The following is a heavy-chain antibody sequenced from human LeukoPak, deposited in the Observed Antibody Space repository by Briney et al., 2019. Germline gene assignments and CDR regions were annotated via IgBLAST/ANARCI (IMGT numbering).Heavy chain of an antibody. CDR3: AKVGVPFDS. D-gene: IGHD2-8*01. CDR1: GVTFSSYA. J-gene: IGHJ4*02. Sequence: PGGALRLSCAASGVTFSSYAMSWVRQAPGEGLEWGSAISASGGSTYYADAVKGRFTISRDNPKNTLYLQMNSLRAEDTAVYYCAKVGVPFDSWGQGTLVTVSS. CDR2: ISASGGST. V-gene: IGHV3-23*01.